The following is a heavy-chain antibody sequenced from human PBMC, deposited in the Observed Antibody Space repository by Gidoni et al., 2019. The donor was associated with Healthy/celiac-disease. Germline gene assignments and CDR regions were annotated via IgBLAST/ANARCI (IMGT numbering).Heavy chain of an antibody. D-gene: IGHD2-2*01. CDR3: ARALGCSSTSCYWYFDY. J-gene: IGHJ4*02. CDR2: INHSGST. CDR1: GGSFSGYY. Sequence: QVQLQQWGAGLLKPSETLSLTCAVYGGSFSGYYWSWIRQPPGKGLEWIGEINHSGSTNYNPSPKSRVTISVDTSKNQFSLKLSSVTAADTAVYYCARALGCSSTSCYWYFDYWGQGTLVTVSS. V-gene: IGHV4-34*01.